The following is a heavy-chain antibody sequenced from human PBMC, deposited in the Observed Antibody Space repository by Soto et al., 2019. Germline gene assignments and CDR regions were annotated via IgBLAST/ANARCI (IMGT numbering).Heavy chain of an antibody. CDR2: INAGNGNT. CDR3: ARDDPEGGTRYSYGLYNWFDP. D-gene: IGHD5-18*01. J-gene: IGHJ5*02. CDR1: GYTFTSYA. V-gene: IGHV1-3*01. Sequence: ASVKVSCKXSGYTFTSYAMHWVRQAPGQRLEWMGWINAGNGNTKYSQKFQGRVTITRDTSASTAYMELSSLRSEDTAVYYCARDDPEGGTRYSYGLYNWFDPWGQGTLVTVSS.